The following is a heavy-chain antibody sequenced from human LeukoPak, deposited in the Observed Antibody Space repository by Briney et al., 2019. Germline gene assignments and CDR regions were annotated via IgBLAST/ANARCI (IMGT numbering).Heavy chain of an antibody. J-gene: IGHJ1*01. CDR1: GXCFSSYS. D-gene: IGHD3-22*01. CDR2: FNSSSSII. Sequence: GGSLRLCCASSGXCFSSYSVSWVQQAPGKGLEWVSYFNSSSSIIYYADSVKGRFTISKDNAKNSLYLQMNVLTADDTAVYCCGIRDSSDYYVFWGQGTLVTVSS. CDR3: GIRDSSDYYVF. V-gene: IGHV3-48*01.